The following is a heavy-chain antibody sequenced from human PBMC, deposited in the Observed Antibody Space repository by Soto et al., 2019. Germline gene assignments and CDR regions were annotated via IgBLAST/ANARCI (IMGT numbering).Heavy chain of an antibody. CDR3: ARALFPDVDIYAMDV. D-gene: IGHD5-12*01. V-gene: IGHV3-33*01. Sequence: GGSLRLSCAASGFTFRDHAMHWVRQAPGKGREWLAIIWNDGSNKFYAGSVQGRFTISRDDSKNTVYLQMNTLSAEDTAVYYCARALFPDVDIYAMDVWGQGTTVTVSS. CDR1: GFTFRDHA. CDR2: IWNDGSNK. J-gene: IGHJ6*02.